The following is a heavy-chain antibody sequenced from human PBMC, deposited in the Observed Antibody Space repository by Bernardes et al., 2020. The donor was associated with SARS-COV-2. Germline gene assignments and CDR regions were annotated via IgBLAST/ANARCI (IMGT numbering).Heavy chain of an antibody. CDR2: INPNSCGT. D-gene: IGHD3-22*01. CDR1: GYPFTGYY. J-gene: IGHJ6*02. Sequence: ASVKVSCKASGYPFTGYYLHWVRQAPGQGLEWLGWINPNSCGTNYAQKFQGRVTMTRDTSVSTAYMELSRLRSDDTAVYYCALPPTNYDRFGMDVWGQGTTVTVSS. V-gene: IGHV1-2*02. CDR3: ALPPTNYDRFGMDV.